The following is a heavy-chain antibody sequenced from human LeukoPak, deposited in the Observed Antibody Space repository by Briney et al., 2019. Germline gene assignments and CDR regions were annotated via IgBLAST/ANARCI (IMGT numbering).Heavy chain of an antibody. CDR2: IYYSGST. Sequence: SETLSLTCTVSGGSISSYYWSWIRQPPGKGLEWIGYIYYSGSTNYNSSLRSRVTISVDTSKNQFSLKLRSVTAADTAVYYCARVTGYDWESSYDYWGQGTLVTVSS. J-gene: IGHJ4*02. CDR3: ARVTGYDWESSYDY. CDR1: GGSISSYY. V-gene: IGHV4-59*01. D-gene: IGHD5-12*01.